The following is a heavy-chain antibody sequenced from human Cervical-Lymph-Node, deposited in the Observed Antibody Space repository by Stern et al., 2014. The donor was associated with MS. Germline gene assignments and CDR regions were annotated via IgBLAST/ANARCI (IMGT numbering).Heavy chain of an antibody. Sequence: QVQLVQSGAEVKKPGASVKVSCKTSGYTFSSYGITWVRQAPGQGPEWMGWISGHKGNTNFAERFQGRLTMTTDTSTRTAYMELRSLRYDDTAVYFCARDPGGYFYGMDVWGQGTTVTVSS. CDR2: ISGHKGNT. D-gene: IGHD3-10*01. CDR1: GYTFSSYG. V-gene: IGHV1-18*01. CDR3: ARDPGGYFYGMDV. J-gene: IGHJ6*02.